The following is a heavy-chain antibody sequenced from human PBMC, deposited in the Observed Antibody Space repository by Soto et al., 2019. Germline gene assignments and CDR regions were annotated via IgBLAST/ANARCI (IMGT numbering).Heavy chain of an antibody. Sequence: ESGGGVVQPGRSLRLSCAASGFTFSSYGMHWVRQAPGKGLEWVAVIWYDGSNKYYADSVKGRFTISRDNSKNTLYLQMNSLRAEDTAVYYCAREYYYGSGSYYNVSAFDYWGQGTLVTVSS. CDR1: GFTFSSYG. V-gene: IGHV3-33*01. J-gene: IGHJ4*02. CDR2: IWYDGSNK. CDR3: AREYYYGSGSYYNVSAFDY. D-gene: IGHD3-10*01.